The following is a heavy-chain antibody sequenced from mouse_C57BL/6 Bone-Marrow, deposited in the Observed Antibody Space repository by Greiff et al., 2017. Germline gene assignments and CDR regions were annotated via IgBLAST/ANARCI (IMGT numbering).Heavy chain of an antibody. CDR2: IRNKANGYTT. CDR1: GFTFTDYY. Sequence: EVNVVESGGGLVQPGGSLSLSCAASGFTFTDYYMSWVRQPPGKALEWLGFIRNKANGYTTDYSASVKGRFTISRANSQSILYLQMNALGAEDSATYYGAKSPYGGSRPGYFDDWGQGTTLTVSS. CDR3: AKSPYGGSRPGYFDD. J-gene: IGHJ2*01. V-gene: IGHV7-3*01. D-gene: IGHD1-1*01.